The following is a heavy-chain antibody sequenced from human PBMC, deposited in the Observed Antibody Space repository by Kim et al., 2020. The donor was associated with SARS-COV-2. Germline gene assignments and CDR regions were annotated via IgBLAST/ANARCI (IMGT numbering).Heavy chain of an antibody. D-gene: IGHD2-21*01. CDR3: ARSSPNCAQYYFDY. V-gene: IGHV3-30*04. J-gene: IGHJ4*02. CDR1: GFTFSSYA. Sequence: GGSLRLSCAASGFTFSSYAMHWVRQAPGKGLEWVAVISYDGSNKYYADSVKGRFTISRDNSKNTLYLQMNSLRAEDTAVYYCARSSPNCAQYYFDYWGQG. CDR2: ISYDGSNK.